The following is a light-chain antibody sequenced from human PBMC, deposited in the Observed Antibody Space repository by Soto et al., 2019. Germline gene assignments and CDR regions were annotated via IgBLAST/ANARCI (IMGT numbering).Light chain of an antibody. CDR3: CSYAGSSTGV. CDR2: EGS. J-gene: IGLJ3*02. V-gene: IGLV2-23*01. Sequence: QSVLTQPASVSGSPGQSITISCTGTSSDVGGYNLVSWYQQHPGKAPNLMIYEGSKRPSGVSNRFSGSKSGNTASLTISGLQAEDEADYYCCSYAGSSTGVFGGGTKLTVL. CDR1: SSDVGGYNL.